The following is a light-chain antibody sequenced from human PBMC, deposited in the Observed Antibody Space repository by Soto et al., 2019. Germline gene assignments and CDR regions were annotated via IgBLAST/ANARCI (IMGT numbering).Light chain of an antibody. Sequence: QSALTQPASVSGSPGQSITISCTGTSSDVGSYNLVSWYQQHPGKAPKLMIYEGSKRPSGVSNRFSGSKSCNTASLTISGLQAEDEADYYCFSYAGSSTFYVFGTGTKLTVL. CDR2: EGS. CDR3: FSYAGSSTFYV. CDR1: SSDVGSYNL. V-gene: IGLV2-23*01. J-gene: IGLJ1*01.